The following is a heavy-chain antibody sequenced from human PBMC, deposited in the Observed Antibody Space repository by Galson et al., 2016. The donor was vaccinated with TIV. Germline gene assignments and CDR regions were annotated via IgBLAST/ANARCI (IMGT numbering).Heavy chain of an antibody. Sequence: SLRLSCAASGLSVSINYMTWVRQAPGKGLEWVSLISDAGTACYADSVRGRFTISRDTSENTLYLQMNSLRVEDTAVYYCARNRVVDATYYYYYYGMDVWGQGTAVAVSS. CDR3: ARNRVVDATYYYYYYGMDV. J-gene: IGHJ6*02. CDR2: ISDAGTA. D-gene: IGHD2-15*01. V-gene: IGHV3-66*02. CDR1: GLSVSINY.